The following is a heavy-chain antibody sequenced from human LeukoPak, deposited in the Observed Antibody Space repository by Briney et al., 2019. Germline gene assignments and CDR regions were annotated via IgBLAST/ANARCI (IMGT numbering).Heavy chain of an antibody. Sequence: SETLSLTCTVSGVSISSSPYYWGWIRQPPGKGLEWIGTIYDSGNTNHNPSLRTRITISVDTSRTQFSLKLSSVTAADTAAYYCARHDCDSSRCSVNWFDPWGQGTLVTVSS. J-gene: IGHJ5*02. CDR2: IYDSGNT. CDR3: ARHDCDSSRCSVNWFDP. V-gene: IGHV4-39*01. CDR1: GVSISSSPYY. D-gene: IGHD2/OR15-2a*01.